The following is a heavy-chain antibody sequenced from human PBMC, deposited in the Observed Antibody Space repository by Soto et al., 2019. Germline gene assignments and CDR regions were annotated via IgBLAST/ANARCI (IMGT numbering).Heavy chain of an antibody. Sequence: EVQLLESGGDLVQPGGSLRLSCAVSGFTFSSFAMSWVRQAPGKGLEWVSVISSSGGTTYYADSVKGRFTISRDNSKNTLYLQMISLRAEDTAVYYCARDYSYACDYWGQGTLVTVSS. CDR3: ARDYSYACDY. J-gene: IGHJ4*02. V-gene: IGHV3-23*01. CDR2: ISSSGGTT. CDR1: GFTFSSFA. D-gene: IGHD3-16*01.